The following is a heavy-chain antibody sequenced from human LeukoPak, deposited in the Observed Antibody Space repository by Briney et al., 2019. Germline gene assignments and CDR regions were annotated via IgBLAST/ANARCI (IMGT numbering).Heavy chain of an antibody. V-gene: IGHV3-30*02. Sequence: HPGESLKISCAASGFTFSSYGMHWVRQAPGKGLEWVAVIWYDGSNKYYADSVKGRFTISRDNSKDTLYLQMSSLRAEDTTVYYCVKSAGFDWLSPLDAFDIWGQGTMVTVSS. CDR1: GFTFSSYG. J-gene: IGHJ3*02. CDR2: IWYDGSNK. D-gene: IGHD3-9*01. CDR3: VKSAGFDWLSPLDAFDI.